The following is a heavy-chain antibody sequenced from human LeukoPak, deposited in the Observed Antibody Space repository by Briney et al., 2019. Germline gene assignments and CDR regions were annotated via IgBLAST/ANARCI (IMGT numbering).Heavy chain of an antibody. V-gene: IGHV1-8*01. CDR3: ARDRYYYGSGSYKSFDY. CDR1: GYTFTSYD. D-gene: IGHD3-10*01. CDR2: MNPNSGNT. J-gene: IGHJ4*02. Sequence: ASVKVSCKASGYTFTSYDINWVRQATGQGLEWMGWMNPNSGNTGYAQKFQGRVTMTRDTSISTAYMELSSLRSDDTAVCYCARDRYYYGSGSYKSFDYWGQGTLVTVSS.